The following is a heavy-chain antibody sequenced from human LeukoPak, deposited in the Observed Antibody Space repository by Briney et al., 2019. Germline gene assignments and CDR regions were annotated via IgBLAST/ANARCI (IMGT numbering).Heavy chain of an antibody. D-gene: IGHD2-2*01. CDR3: ARDQYGY. Sequence: QPGRSLRLSCAASGFTFSSYGMHWVRQAPGKGLEWVAVISYDGSNKYYADSVKGRFTISRDNSKNTLYLQMNSLRAEDTAVYYCARDQYGYWGQGTLVTVSS. V-gene: IGHV3-30*03. J-gene: IGHJ4*02. CDR2: ISYDGSNK. CDR1: GFTFSSYG.